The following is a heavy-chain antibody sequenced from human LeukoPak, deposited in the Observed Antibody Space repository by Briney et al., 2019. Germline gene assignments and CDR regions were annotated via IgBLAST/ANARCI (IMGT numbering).Heavy chain of an antibody. CDR2: IDGGGGRT. V-gene: IGHV3-23*01. D-gene: IGHD3-22*01. CDR3: AKDFYDSSGSRYDY. Sequence: PGGSLRLSCTASGFAFSSYAMSWVRQAPGVGLEWVSAIDGGGGRTWRADSVRGRFTISRDNSKNTLFMQMNSLRAEDTAVYYCAKDFYDSSGSRYDYWGQGTLVTASS. J-gene: IGHJ4*02. CDR1: GFAFSSYA.